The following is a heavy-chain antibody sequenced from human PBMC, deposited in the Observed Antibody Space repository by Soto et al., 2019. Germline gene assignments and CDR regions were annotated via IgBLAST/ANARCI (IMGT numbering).Heavy chain of an antibody. CDR1: GYIFTNYG. D-gene: IGHD2-15*01. Sequence: QVQLVQSGAEVKKPGASVKVSCKASGYIFTNYGITWVRQAPGQGLEWMGWISVYSGNTKYAQKVQGRVTMTTDTSTATAYVELRCVRTDVTSVYFWASDGIRARYAGGPPVVYGSQSTLVTVSS. CDR2: ISVYSGNT. CDR3: ASDGIRARYAGGPPVVY. V-gene: IGHV1-18*01. J-gene: IGHJ4*02.